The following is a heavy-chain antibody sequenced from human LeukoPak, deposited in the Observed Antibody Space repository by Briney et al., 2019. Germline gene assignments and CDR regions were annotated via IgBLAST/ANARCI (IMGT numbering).Heavy chain of an antibody. CDR1: GGSISSYY. CDR3: ARGIRYSYGMDV. Sequence: SETLSLTCTVSGGSISSYYWGWIRQPPGKGLEWIGYIYYSGSTNYNPSLKSRVTISVDTSKNQFSLKLSSVTAADTAVYYCARGIRYSYGMDVWGQGTTVTVSS. V-gene: IGHV4-59*01. J-gene: IGHJ6*02. CDR2: IYYSGST. D-gene: IGHD3-9*01.